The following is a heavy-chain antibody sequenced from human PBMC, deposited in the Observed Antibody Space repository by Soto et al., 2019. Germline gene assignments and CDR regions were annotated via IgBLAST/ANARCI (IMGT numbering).Heavy chain of an antibody. Sequence: LVQSGAEVKTPGASVKVSCKASGYVFSNYGITWVRQAPGQGLEWMGWISGYSGNTKYAHKFQGRVTLTTDTSTSTAYRELRSLRSDDTAVYYCARSRVDTALGVWGQGTTVTVSS. J-gene: IGHJ6*02. CDR1: GYVFSNYG. CDR3: ARSRVDTALGV. V-gene: IGHV1-18*01. D-gene: IGHD5-18*01. CDR2: ISGYSGNT.